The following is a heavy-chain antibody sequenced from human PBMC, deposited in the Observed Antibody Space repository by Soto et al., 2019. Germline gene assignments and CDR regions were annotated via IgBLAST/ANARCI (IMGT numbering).Heavy chain of an antibody. CDR3: AREYCSSTSCYREY. J-gene: IGHJ4*02. CDR1: GGTFSSYT. V-gene: IGHV1-69*02. Sequence: QVQLVQSGAEVKKPGSSVKVSCKASGGTFSSYTISWVRQAPGQGLEWMGRIIPILGIANYAQKFQGRVTITADKSTSTASMELSSLRSEDTAVYYCAREYCSSTSCYREYWGQGTLVTVSS. D-gene: IGHD2-2*02. CDR2: IIPILGIA.